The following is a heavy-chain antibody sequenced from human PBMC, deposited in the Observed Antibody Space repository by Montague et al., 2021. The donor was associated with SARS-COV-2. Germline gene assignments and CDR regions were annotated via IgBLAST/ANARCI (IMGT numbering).Heavy chain of an antibody. V-gene: IGHV4-34*01. CDR1: GGSFSGYY. Sequence: SETLSLTCAVYGGSFSGYYWSWIRQPPGKGLEWIGEINHSGSTNYNPSLKSRVTMSVDTSKNQFSPKLSSVTAADTAVYYCARGYDYVWGSYRYLHWFDPWGQGTLVTVSS. J-gene: IGHJ5*02. CDR3: ARGYDYVWGSYRYLHWFDP. D-gene: IGHD3-16*02. CDR2: INHSGST.